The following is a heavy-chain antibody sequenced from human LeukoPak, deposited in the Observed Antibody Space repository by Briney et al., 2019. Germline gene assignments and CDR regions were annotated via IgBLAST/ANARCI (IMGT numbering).Heavy chain of an antibody. CDR3: ARGDIVVVTATLDY. Sequence: ASVKVSCKASGYTFTSYGISWVRQAPGQRLEWMGWINAGNGNTKYSQKFQGRVTITRDTSASTAYMELSSLRSEDTAVYYCARGDIVVVTATLDYWGQGTLVTVSS. CDR1: GYTFTSYG. CDR2: INAGNGNT. D-gene: IGHD2-21*02. J-gene: IGHJ4*02. V-gene: IGHV1-3*01.